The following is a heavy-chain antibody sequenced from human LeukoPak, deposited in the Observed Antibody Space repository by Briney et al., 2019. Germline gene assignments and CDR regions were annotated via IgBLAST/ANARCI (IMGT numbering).Heavy chain of an antibody. Sequence: GGSLRLSCAASGFTFSSYWMNWVRQAPGKGLEGVANIKQDGSVIYYVDSVKGRFTISRDNAKNSLYLQMNTLRAEDTAVYYCASDGHSTGSFDYWGQGTLVTVSS. J-gene: IGHJ4*02. V-gene: IGHV3-7*03. CDR2: IKQDGSVI. CDR3: ASDGHSTGSFDY. CDR1: GFTFSSYW. D-gene: IGHD6-19*01.